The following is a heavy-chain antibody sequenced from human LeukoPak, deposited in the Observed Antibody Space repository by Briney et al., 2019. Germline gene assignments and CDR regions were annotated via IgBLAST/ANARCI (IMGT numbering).Heavy chain of an antibody. CDR3: AKQGAGIRD. V-gene: IGHV3-7*01. CDR1: GFTFSSYW. D-gene: IGHD6-19*01. Sequence: GGSLRLSCAAPGFTFSSYWMSWVRQAPGKGLEWVANIKQDGSEKYYVDSVKGRFTISRDNAKNSLYLQMNSLRAEDTAVYYCAKQGAGIRDWGQGTLVTVSS. J-gene: IGHJ4*02. CDR2: IKQDGSEK.